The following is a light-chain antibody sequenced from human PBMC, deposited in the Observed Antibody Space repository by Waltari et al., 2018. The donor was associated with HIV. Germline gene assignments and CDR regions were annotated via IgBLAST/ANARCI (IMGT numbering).Light chain of an antibody. CDR2: KAS. CDR3: QQYNSYPLYS. CDR1: QSISSW. J-gene: IGKJ2*03. Sequence: DSKMTQSPSTLSASVGDRVPITCRASQSISSWLAWYQQKPGKAPKLLIYKASSLESGVPSRFSGSGSGTEFTLTISRVQPDDFATYYCQQYNSYPLYSFGQGTKLEIK. V-gene: IGKV1-5*03.